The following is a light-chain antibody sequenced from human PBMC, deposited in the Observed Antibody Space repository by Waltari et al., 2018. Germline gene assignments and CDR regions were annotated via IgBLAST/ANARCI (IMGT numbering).Light chain of an antibody. CDR1: ALPKQY. CDR3: QSADSSGTYWV. J-gene: IGLJ3*02. CDR2: KDS. V-gene: IGLV3-25*03. Sequence: SNELTQPPSVSVSPGQTARITCSGDALPKQYAYWYQQKPGQAPVLGIYKDSERPSGIPERFSGSSSGTTVTLTISGVQAEDEADYYCQSADSSGTYWVFGGGTKLTVL.